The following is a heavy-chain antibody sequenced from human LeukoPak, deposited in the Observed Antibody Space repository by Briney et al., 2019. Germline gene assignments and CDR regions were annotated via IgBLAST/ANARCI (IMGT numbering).Heavy chain of an antibody. V-gene: IGHV5-51*01. J-gene: IGHJ6*02. Sequence: GESLKISFTGSGYSFTSYWIAWVRQMPGKGLEWMGIIYAGGSDTRYSPSFQGQVTISVDKSINTAYLQWRSLKASDTAMYYCGRSGHYGTDVWGPGTTVTVSS. CDR1: GYSFTSYW. CDR3: GRSGHYGTDV. CDR2: IYAGGSDT. D-gene: IGHD3-10*01.